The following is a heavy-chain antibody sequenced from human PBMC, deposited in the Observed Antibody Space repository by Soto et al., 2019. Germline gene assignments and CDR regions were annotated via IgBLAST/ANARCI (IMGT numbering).Heavy chain of an antibody. CDR3: ARGDFYGSGSSLDY. Sequence: QVQLVESGGGVVQPGRSLRLSCAASGFTFSSYAMHWVRQAPGKGLEWVALIWYDGGNEYYADSVKGRFTISRDNSKNMLYLQMSSLRAEGTAVYYCARGDFYGSGSSLDYWGQGTLVTVSS. CDR1: GFTFSSYA. V-gene: IGHV3-33*01. J-gene: IGHJ4*02. CDR2: IWYDGGNE. D-gene: IGHD3-10*01.